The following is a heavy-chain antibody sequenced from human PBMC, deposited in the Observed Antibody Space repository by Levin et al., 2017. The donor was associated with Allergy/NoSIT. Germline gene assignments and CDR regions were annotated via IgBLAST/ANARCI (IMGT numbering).Heavy chain of an antibody. CDR1: GFTFDDYA. Sequence: GGSLRLSCAASGFTFDDYAMHWVRQAPGKGLEWVSGISWNSGSIGYADSVKGRFTISRDNAKNSLYLQMNSLRAEDTALYYCAKGNYGDYALFDYWGQGTLVTVSS. D-gene: IGHD4-17*01. V-gene: IGHV3-9*01. CDR2: ISWNSGSI. CDR3: AKGNYGDYALFDY. J-gene: IGHJ4*02.